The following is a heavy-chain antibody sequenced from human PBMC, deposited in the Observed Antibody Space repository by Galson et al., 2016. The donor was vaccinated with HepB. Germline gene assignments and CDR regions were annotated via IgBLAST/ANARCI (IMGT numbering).Heavy chain of an antibody. J-gene: IGHJ4*02. CDR2: INPGNSNT. Sequence: QSGAEVKEPGESLKISCKGSGYSFNTYWIGWVRQMPGKGPELMGIINPGNSNTRYGPSFQGQVTISTDKSISTVYLQWSRLKASDSAMYYCAKQGGSESWRYFDYGGQGTLVT. CDR3: AKQGGSESWRYFDY. CDR1: GYSFNTYW. D-gene: IGHD3-10*01. V-gene: IGHV5-51*01.